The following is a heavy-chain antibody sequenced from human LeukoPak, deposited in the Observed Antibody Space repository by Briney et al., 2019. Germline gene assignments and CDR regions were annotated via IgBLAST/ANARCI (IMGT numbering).Heavy chain of an antibody. D-gene: IGHD6-19*01. V-gene: IGHV4-61*08. Sequence: PSETLSLTCTVSGGSISSSDYYWSWIRQPPGKGLEWIGFMYYSGSTNYNPSLKSRVTISVDTSKNQFSLKLSSVTAADTAVYYCAREGSSGWFDYWGQGTLVTVSS. CDR1: GGSISSSDYY. CDR3: AREGSSGWFDY. CDR2: MYYSGST. J-gene: IGHJ4*02.